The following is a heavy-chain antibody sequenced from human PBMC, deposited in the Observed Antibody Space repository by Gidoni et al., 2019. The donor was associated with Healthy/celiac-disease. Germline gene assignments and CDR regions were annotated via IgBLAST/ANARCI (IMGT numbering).Heavy chain of an antibody. D-gene: IGHD3-3*01. V-gene: IGHV3-48*03. Sequence: EVQLVVSGGGLVQPGGSLRLSCAASGFTFSSYEMNWVRQAPGKGLECVSYSSSSAGTIYYADSVKGRFTISRDNAKNSLYLQMNSLRAEDTAVYYCARGHDFWSGYPSWGIDYWGQGILVTVSS. CDR2: SSSSAGTI. CDR1: GFTFSSYE. CDR3: ARGHDFWSGYPSWGIDY. J-gene: IGHJ4*02.